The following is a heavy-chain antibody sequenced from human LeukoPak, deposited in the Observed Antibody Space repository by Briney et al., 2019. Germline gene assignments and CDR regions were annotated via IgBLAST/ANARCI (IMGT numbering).Heavy chain of an antibody. CDR3: ARPFTTVSFPYYYYGMDA. CDR1: GGTFSSYA. D-gene: IGHD4-11*01. CDR2: IIPILGIA. V-gene: IGHV1-69*04. J-gene: IGHJ6*02. Sequence: SVRVSCKASGGTFSSYAISWVRQAPGQGLEWMGRIIPILGIANYAQKIQGRVTITADKSTSTAYMELSSLRSEDTAVYYCARPFTTVSFPYYYYGMDAWGQGTTVTVSS.